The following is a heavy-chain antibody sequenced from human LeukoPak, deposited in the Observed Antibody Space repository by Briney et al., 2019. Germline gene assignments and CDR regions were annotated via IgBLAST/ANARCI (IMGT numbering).Heavy chain of an antibody. CDR1: GGSISSSSYY. D-gene: IGHD3-3*01. CDR3: ARAIGYDFWSGYYDALLAFDI. V-gene: IGHV4-39*07. J-gene: IGHJ3*02. CDR2: IYYSGST. Sequence: PSETLSLTCTVSGGSISSSSYYWGWIRQPPGKGLEWIGSIYYSGSTYYNPSLKSRVTISVDTSKNQFSLKLSSVTAADTAVYYCARAIGYDFWSGYYDALLAFDIWGQGTMVTVSS.